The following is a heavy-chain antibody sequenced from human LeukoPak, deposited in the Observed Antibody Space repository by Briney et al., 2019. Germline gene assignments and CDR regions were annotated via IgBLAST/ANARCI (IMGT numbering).Heavy chain of an antibody. Sequence: GGSLRLSCAASGFTFSSYAMEWVGQAPGKGREWVSSITGSSDSIYYADSVKGRFTISRDNAKNSVYLQMNSLRAEDTAVYYCARLVCSTIPCYGKFYFDSWGQGTLVPVSS. V-gene: IGHV3-21*01. D-gene: IGHD2-2*01. J-gene: IGHJ4*02. CDR3: ARLVCSTIPCYGKFYFDS. CDR2: ITGSSDSI. CDR1: GFTFSSYA.